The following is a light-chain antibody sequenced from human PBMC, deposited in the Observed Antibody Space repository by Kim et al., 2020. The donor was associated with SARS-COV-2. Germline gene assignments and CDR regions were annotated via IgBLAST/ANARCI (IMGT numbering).Light chain of an antibody. CDR3: QVWDSGSDQWV. Sequence: PGKTATITCGGVDIGTKSVHCDQQKQGQAPVLVIDYDTDRPSGIPERFSASNSGNTATLTVSRVEAGDEADYYCQVWDSGSDQWVFGGGTQLTVL. J-gene: IGLJ3*02. CDR2: YDT. V-gene: IGLV3-21*04. CDR1: DIGTKS.